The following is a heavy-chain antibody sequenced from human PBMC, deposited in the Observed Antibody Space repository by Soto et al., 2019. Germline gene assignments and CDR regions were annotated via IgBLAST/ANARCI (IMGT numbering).Heavy chain of an antibody. CDR1: GYTFTSYG. V-gene: IGHV1-18*01. CDR2: ISAYNGNT. D-gene: IGHD3-9*01. Sequence: QVQLVQSGAEVKKPGASVKVSCKASGYTFTSYGISWVRQAPGQGLEWMGWISAYNGNTNYAQKLQGRVTMTTDTSTSTAYMELRSLRSDDTAVYYCASGYYDILTGYHRYYGMDVWGQGTTVTVSS. J-gene: IGHJ6*02. CDR3: ASGYYDILTGYHRYYGMDV.